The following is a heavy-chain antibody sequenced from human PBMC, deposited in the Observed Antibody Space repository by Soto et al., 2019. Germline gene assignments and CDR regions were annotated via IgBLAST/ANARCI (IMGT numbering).Heavy chain of an antibody. D-gene: IGHD2-2*01. V-gene: IGHV3-53*01. J-gene: IGHJ4*02. Sequence: PGGSLRLSCAASGFTVSSNYMSWVRQAPGKGLEWVSVIYSGGSTYYADSVKGRFTISRDTSNNILFLQMNSLRAEDTAIYYCTKDSHWAIISPTHDYWGQGTLVTVSS. CDR3: TKDSHWAIISPTHDY. CDR2: IYSGGST. CDR1: GFTVSSNY.